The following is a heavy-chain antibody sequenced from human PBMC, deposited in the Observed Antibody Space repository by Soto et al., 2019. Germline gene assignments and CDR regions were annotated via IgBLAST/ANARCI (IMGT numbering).Heavy chain of an antibody. Sequence: GGSLRLSCAASGFTFSSYAMHWVRQAPGKGLEWVAVISYDGSNKYYADSVKGRFTISRDNSKNTLYLQMNSLRAEDTAVYYCARGQEWELLDYWGQGTLVTVSS. J-gene: IGHJ4*02. V-gene: IGHV3-30*04. CDR2: ISYDGSNK. CDR3: ARGQEWELLDY. CDR1: GFTFSSYA. D-gene: IGHD1-26*01.